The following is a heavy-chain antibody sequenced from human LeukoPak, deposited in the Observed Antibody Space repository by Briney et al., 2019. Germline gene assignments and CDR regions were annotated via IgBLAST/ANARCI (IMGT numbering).Heavy chain of an antibody. CDR1: GYTFTGYY. J-gene: IGHJ6*02. V-gene: IGHV1-2*04. CDR2: INPNSGGT. CDR3: AREGSITMVRGDKYYYYGMDV. Sequence: ASVKVSCKASGYTFTGYYMHWVRQAPGQGLEWMGWINPNSGGTNYAQKFQGWVTMTRDTSISTAYMELSRLRSDDTAVYYCAREGSITMVRGDKYYYYGMDVWGQGTTVTVSS. D-gene: IGHD3-10*01.